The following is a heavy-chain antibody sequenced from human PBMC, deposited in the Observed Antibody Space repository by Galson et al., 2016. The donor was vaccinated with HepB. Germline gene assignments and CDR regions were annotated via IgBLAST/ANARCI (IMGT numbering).Heavy chain of an antibody. V-gene: IGHV1-69*13. CDR3: ATEGGEGYYYDSSGYRHDAFDL. D-gene: IGHD3-22*01. Sequence: SVKVSCKASGGTFSHYAISWVRQAPGRGFEWMGGIIPVLDTPHYAQRFQDRVTLTADELTSTVYMELSSLTSEDTAVYYCATEGGEGYYYDSSGYRHDAFDLWGQGTMVTVSS. CDR1: GGTFSHYA. CDR2: IIPVLDTP. J-gene: IGHJ3*01.